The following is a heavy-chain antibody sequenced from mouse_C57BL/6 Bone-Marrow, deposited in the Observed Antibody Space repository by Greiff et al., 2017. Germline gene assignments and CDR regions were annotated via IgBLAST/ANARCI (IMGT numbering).Heavy chain of an antibody. CDR2: INTSNGGT. Sequence: QVQLQQSGTDLVKPGASVKLSCKASGYTFTSYWMHWVKPRPGQGLEWIGNINTSNGGTNYNEKFKSQATLTVDKSYSTAYMQRSSLTSEDCAVYYGARGYDYGISYGWFSYWGQGTLVTVSA. J-gene: IGHJ3*01. CDR3: ARGYDYGISYGWFSY. V-gene: IGHV1-53*01. D-gene: IGHD1-1*01. CDR1: GYTFTSYW.